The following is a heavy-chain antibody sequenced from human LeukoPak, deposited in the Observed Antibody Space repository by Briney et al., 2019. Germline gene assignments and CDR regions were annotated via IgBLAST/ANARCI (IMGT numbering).Heavy chain of an antibody. Sequence: SETLSLTCTVSGGSISSSSYFWGWIRQPPGKGLEWIGSIYYSGSTYYNPSLKSRVTISADTSNNQFSLKLSSVTAADTAVYYCARRMTPTRSLDYWGQGTLVTVSS. CDR3: ARRMTPTRSLDY. V-gene: IGHV4-39*01. D-gene: IGHD2-15*01. J-gene: IGHJ4*02. CDR2: IYYSGST. CDR1: GGSISSSSYF.